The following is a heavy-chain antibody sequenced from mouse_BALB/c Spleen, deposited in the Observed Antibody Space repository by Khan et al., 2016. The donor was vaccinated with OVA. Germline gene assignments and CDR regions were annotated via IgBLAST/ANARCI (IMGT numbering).Heavy chain of an antibody. Sequence: VQLKQSGPDLVKPGASVKMSCKASGYTFTSYVMHWLRQKPGQGLEWIGYIYPFNDDTKYNENFKGKATLNSDKSSSTAYMELSSLTSEDSAVYYCAKNDRYDVYFDYWGQGTTLTVSS. D-gene: IGHD2-14*01. CDR1: GYTFTSYV. J-gene: IGHJ2*01. CDR3: AKNDRYDVYFDY. V-gene: IGHV1S136*01. CDR2: IYPFNDDT.